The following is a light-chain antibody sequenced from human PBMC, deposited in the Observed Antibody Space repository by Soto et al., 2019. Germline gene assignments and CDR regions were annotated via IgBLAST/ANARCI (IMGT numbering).Light chain of an antibody. CDR2: DAS. Sequence: EIVLTQSPGTLSLSPGERATLSCRASQSVRSSYLARYQQKPGQAPRLLIYDASSRATGIPDRFSGSGSGTDFTLTISRVEPEDFAVYYCQQYGGLPETFGRGTKVEIK. CDR1: QSVRSSY. CDR3: QQYGGLPET. V-gene: IGKV3-20*01. J-gene: IGKJ1*01.